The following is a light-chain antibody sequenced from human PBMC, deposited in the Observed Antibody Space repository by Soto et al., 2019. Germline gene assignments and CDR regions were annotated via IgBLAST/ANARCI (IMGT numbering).Light chain of an antibody. CDR1: QALNTR. CDR3: HQRQIWPRT. V-gene: IGKV3-11*01. J-gene: IGKJ1*01. CDR2: LTS. Sequence: EIVVTQCTATLSASPGDRVTLSCRASQALNTRLAWYQHKPGQAPRLLIYLTSNRAAGVPSRFSAWGSETDFTLTISDVQPEDFAVYYCHQRQIWPRTFGQGTKVDI.